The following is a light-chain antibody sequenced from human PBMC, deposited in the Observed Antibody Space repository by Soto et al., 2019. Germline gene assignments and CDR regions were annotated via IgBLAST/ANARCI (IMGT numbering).Light chain of an antibody. CDR3: QQYATSPVT. CDR1: QSVSSNY. V-gene: IGKV3-20*01. Sequence: NLLTQSPATLSLSPGEGATLSCRASQSVSSNYLAWYQQKPGQAPRLLIYGASTRVTGIPDRISGSGSGTDFTLTISRLEPEDFAVYYCQQYATSPVTFAGGTKVDIK. J-gene: IGKJ4*01. CDR2: GAS.